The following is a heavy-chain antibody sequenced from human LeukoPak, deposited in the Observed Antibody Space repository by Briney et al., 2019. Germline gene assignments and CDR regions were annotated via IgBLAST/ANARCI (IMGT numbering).Heavy chain of an antibody. D-gene: IGHD2-15*01. CDR1: GFTFSSYS. Sequence: GGSLRLSCAASGFTFSSYSMNWVRQAPGKGLEWVSSISSSSSYIYYADSVKGRFTISRDNAKNSLYLQMNSLRAEDTAVYYCAREPRRLGYCSGGSCPSHFDYWGQGTLVTVSS. J-gene: IGHJ4*02. CDR2: ISSSSSYI. CDR3: AREPRRLGYCSGGSCPSHFDY. V-gene: IGHV3-21*01.